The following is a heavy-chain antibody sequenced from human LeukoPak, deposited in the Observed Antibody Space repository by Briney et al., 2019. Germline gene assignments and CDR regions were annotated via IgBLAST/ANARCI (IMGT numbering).Heavy chain of an antibody. CDR1: GGSFSGYY. CDR2: IYYSGST. D-gene: IGHD3-22*01. V-gene: IGHV4-39*01. CDR3: ARQVIRAMIVAVKPSHFDY. Sequence: ASETLSLTCGVYGGSFSGYYWGWIRQPPGKGLEWIGSIYYSGSTYYNPSLKSRVTISVDTSKNQFSLKLSSVTAADTAVYYCARQVIRAMIVAVKPSHFDYWGQGTLVTVSS. J-gene: IGHJ4*02.